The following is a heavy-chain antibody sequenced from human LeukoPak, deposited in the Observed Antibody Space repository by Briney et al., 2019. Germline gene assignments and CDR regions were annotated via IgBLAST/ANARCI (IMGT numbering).Heavy chain of an antibody. CDR3: AKDRYSGLNTIDY. CDR2: ISYDGSYK. V-gene: IGHV3-30*18. CDR1: EFTFSTHG. J-gene: IGHJ4*02. Sequence: PGRSLRLSCAASEFTFSTHGTHWVRQAPGKGLEWVAVISYDGSYKFYADSVKGRFTISRDNSKSTLYLQMNSLRAEDTAVYYCAKDRYSGLNTIDYWGQGTLVTVSS. D-gene: IGHD6-13*01.